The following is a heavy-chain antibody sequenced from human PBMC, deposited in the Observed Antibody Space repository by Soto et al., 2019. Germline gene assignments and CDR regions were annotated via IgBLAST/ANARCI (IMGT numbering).Heavy chain of an antibody. V-gene: IGHV4-34*01. Sequence: SETLSLTCAVYGGSFSGYYWSWIRQPPGKGLEWIGEINHSGSTNYNPSLKSRVTISVDTSKNQFSLKLSSVTAADTAVYYRARGPPGYYYYGMDVWGQGTTVTVSS. CDR3: ARGPPGYYYYGMDV. J-gene: IGHJ6*02. CDR2: INHSGST. CDR1: GGSFSGYY.